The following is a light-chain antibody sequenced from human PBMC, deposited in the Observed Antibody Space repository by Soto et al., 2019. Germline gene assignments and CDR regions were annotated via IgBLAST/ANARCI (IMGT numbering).Light chain of an antibody. CDR2: DVS. CDR1: QTVSSW. V-gene: IGKV1-5*01. J-gene: IGKJ1*01. CDR3: QQYYSYSRT. Sequence: DILMTQSPSTLSASVGDRVTITCRASQTVSSWLAWYQQKPGKAPKLLIYDVSSLESGVPSRFSGSGSGTEFPLTISSLQPDDFATYYCQQYYSYSRTFGQGTKVEVK.